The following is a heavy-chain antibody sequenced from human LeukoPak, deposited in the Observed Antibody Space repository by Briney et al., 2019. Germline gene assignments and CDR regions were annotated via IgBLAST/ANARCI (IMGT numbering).Heavy chain of an antibody. D-gene: IGHD3-10*01. V-gene: IGHV1-69*01. Sequence: SVKVSCKASGGTFSSYAISWVRQAPGQGLEWMGWIIPFFGTANYAQKFQGRVTITADESTSTAYMELSSLRSEDTAVYYCARDLVKGIWFGRGNNWFDPWGQGTLVTVSS. CDR3: ARDLVKGIWFGRGNNWFDP. CDR2: IIPFFGTA. CDR1: GGTFSSYA. J-gene: IGHJ5*02.